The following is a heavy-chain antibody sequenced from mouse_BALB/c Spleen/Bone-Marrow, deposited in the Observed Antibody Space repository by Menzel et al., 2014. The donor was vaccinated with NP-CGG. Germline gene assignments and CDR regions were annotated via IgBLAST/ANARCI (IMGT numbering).Heavy chain of an antibody. D-gene: IGHD1-1*02. V-gene: IGHV5-17*01. CDR3: ARYYAGSRAFNL. CDR1: GFSLNNYW. CDR2: SYVTDAP. J-gene: IGHJ2*01. Sequence: LEESGGRLVTPGTPLTLTCTASGFSLNNYWVTWVRQAPGKGLEWIGISYVTDAPQYASWVEGRFTISRTSTTVDLKITSPTTEDTATYFCARYYAGSRAFNLWGQGTLVTVSS.